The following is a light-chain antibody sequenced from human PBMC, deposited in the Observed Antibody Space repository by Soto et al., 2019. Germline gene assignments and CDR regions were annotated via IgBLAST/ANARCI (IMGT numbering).Light chain of an antibody. V-gene: IGKV1-5*01. Sequence: DIQMTQSPSTLSASVGDRVSITCRASQSISNRLAWYQQKPGKAPKLLIYDVSSLESGVPSRFSGSGSGTEFSLTISSLQPDDFATYYCQHYNSYGTFGQGTKVDI. CDR3: QHYNSYGT. J-gene: IGKJ1*01. CDR2: DVS. CDR1: QSISNR.